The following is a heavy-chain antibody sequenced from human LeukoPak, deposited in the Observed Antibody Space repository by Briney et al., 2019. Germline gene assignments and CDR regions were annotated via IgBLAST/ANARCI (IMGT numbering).Heavy chain of an antibody. D-gene: IGHD1-26*01. V-gene: IGHV3-23*01. CDR2: ISGSGYST. CDR3: AKMGATTEAGY. Sequence: GGSLRLSCAASGFTFSSYALSWVRQAPGKGLEWVSAISGSGYSTYYADSVKGRFTISRDNSKNTLYLQMNSLRAEDTAVYYCAKMGATTEAGYWGQGTLVTVSS. J-gene: IGHJ4*02. CDR1: GFTFSSYA.